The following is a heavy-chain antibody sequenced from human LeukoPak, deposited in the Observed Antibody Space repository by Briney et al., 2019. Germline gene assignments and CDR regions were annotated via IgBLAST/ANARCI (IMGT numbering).Heavy chain of an antibody. D-gene: IGHD3-22*01. Sequence: SETLLLNCTVSGVSISSDYWSWIRQPPGKGLEWIGYISYSGSTNYNPSLKSRVTISVDTSKNQFSLKLSSVTAADTAVYYCARVKEGEGTMTGIYWWGQEGLGTVSS. J-gene: IGHJ4*02. V-gene: IGHV4-59*01. CDR3: ARVKEGEGTMTGIYW. CDR2: ISYSGST. CDR1: GVSISSDY.